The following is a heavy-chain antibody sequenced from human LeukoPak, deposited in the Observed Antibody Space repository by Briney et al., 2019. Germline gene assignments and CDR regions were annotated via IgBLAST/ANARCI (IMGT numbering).Heavy chain of an antibody. CDR1: GFTFSNAW. CDR2: IKQDGSEK. Sequence: TGGSLRLSCAASGFTFSNAWMSWVRQAPGKGLEWVANIKQDGSEKYYVDSVKGRFTISRDNAKNSLYLQMNSLRAEDTAVYYCASSRWLDYWGQGTLVTVSS. J-gene: IGHJ4*02. D-gene: IGHD4-23*01. CDR3: ASSRWLDY. V-gene: IGHV3-7*01.